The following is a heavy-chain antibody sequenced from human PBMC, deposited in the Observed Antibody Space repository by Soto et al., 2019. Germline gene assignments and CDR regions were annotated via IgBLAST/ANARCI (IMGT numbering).Heavy chain of an antibody. J-gene: IGHJ4*02. D-gene: IGHD4-4*01. V-gene: IGHV1-69*13. CDR1: GGTFSSYA. CDR3: ARGRDDYNYLGKFDY. CDR2: IIPIFGTA. Sequence: SVKVSCKASGGTFSSYAISWVRQAPGQGLEWMGGIIPIFGTANYAQKFQGRVTITADESTSTAYMELSSLRSEDTAVYYCARGRDDYNYLGKFDYWGQGTLVTVSS.